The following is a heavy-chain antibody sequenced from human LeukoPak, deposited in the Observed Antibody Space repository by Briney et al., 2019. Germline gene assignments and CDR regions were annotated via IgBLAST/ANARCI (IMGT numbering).Heavy chain of an antibody. Sequence: SETLSLTCTVSGGSISSYYWNCIRQPPGKGLEWIGYIYTSGSTNHNPALKSRDTITVDTSKNQCSLKLSSVTASYTAVYYCACFGPGLLPTNWGQGTLVTVSS. J-gene: IGHJ4*02. CDR2: IYTSGST. CDR3: ACFGPGLLPTN. V-gene: IGHV4-4*09. CDR1: GGSISSYY. D-gene: IGHD3-10*01.